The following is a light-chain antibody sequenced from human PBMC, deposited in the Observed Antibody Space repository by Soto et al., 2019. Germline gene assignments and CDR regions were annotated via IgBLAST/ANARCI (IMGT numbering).Light chain of an antibody. J-gene: IGKJ1*01. CDR2: GAS. CDR3: QQYNNWPPGT. CDR1: QSVSSN. Sequence: EIVMTQSPATLSVSPGERATLSCRASQSVSSNFAWYQQKPGQAPRLLIYGASTRATGIPARFSGGGSRTAFTLTISSLQSEDFAVYSCQQYNNWPPGTFGQGTKVEIK. V-gene: IGKV3-15*01.